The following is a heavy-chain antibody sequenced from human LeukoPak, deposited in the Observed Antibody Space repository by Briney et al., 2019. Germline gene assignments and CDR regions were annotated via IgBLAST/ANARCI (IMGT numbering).Heavy chain of an antibody. CDR3: ARNITIFGVVSYYYGMDV. J-gene: IGHJ6*02. D-gene: IGHD3-3*01. CDR1: GYTFTSYG. Sequence: ASVKVSCKASGYTFTSYGISWVRQAPGQGLEWMGWISAYNGNTNYAQKLQGRVTMTTDTSTSTAYTELRSLRSDDTAVYYCARNITIFGVVSYYYGMDVWGQGTTVTVSS. CDR2: ISAYNGNT. V-gene: IGHV1-18*01.